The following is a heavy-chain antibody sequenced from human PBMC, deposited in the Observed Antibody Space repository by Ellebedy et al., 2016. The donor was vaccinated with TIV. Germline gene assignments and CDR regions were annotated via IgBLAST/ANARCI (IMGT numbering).Heavy chain of an antibody. D-gene: IGHD2-8*01. CDR1: GGSISPYY. CDR3: ARGHPSSMLSYNWFDP. CDR2: IDYSGST. V-gene: IGHV4-59*12. J-gene: IGHJ5*02. Sequence: MPSETLSLTCTVSGGSISPYYWSRIRQPPGKGLEWIGYIDYSGSTNYNPSLKSRITISVDTSKNQFSLKLSSVTAADTAVYYCARGHPSSMLSYNWFDPWGQGTLVTVSS.